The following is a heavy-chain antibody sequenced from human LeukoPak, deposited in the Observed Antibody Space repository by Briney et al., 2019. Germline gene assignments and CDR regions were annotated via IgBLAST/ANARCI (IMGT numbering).Heavy chain of an antibody. V-gene: IGHV4-59*01. Sequence: SETLSLTCTVSGGSISGYYWSWIRQPSGKGLEWIGYIYYSGSTNYNPSLKSRVTISVDTSNNQSSLKLSSVTAADTAVYYCARDPGGWSFDLWGRGTLVTVSS. CDR2: IYYSGST. CDR3: ARDPGGWSFDL. D-gene: IGHD3-10*01. J-gene: IGHJ2*01. CDR1: GGSISGYY.